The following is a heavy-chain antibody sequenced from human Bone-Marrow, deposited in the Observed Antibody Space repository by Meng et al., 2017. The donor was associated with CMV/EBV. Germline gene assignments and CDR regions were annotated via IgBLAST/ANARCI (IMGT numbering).Heavy chain of an antibody. CDR3: ASGTQVDTAMSGMAV. J-gene: IGHJ6*02. D-gene: IGHD5-18*01. CDR2: IYPGDSDT. Sequence: GGSLRLSCKGSGYSFTSYWIGWVRQMPGKGLEWMGIIYPGDSDTRYSPSFQGQVTISADKSISTAYLQWSSLKASDTAMYYCASGTQVDTAMSGMAVWGPGNTVTLSS. CDR1: GYSFTSYW. V-gene: IGHV5-51*01.